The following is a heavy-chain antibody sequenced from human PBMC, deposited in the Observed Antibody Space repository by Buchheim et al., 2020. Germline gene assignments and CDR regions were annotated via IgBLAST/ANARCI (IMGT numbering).Heavy chain of an antibody. D-gene: IGHD1-26*01. CDR1: GFTFSDAW. CDR2: FKSKADGGAT. Sequence: EVQLVESGGGLVKPGGSLRLSCAASGFTFSDAWMSWVRQAPGKGLEWVGRFKSKADGGATDDAAPVKGRFTISRDDSKNTLYLQMNSLKTEDTAVYYCTTVSGSYYSVNCWGQGTL. J-gene: IGHJ4*02. V-gene: IGHV3-15*01. CDR3: TTVSGSYYSVNC.